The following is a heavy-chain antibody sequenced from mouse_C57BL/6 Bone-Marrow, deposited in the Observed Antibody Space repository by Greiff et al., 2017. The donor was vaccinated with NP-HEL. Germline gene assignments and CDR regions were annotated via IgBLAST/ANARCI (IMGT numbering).Heavy chain of an antibody. V-gene: IGHV5-6*02. J-gene: IGHJ4*01. CDR1: GFTFSSYG. Sequence: EVKLMESGGDLVKPGGSLKLSCAASGFTFSSYGMSWVRQTPDKRLEWVATISSGGSYTYYPDSVKGRFTISRDNAKNTLYLQMSSLKSEDTAMYYCARRSPYYYAMDYWGQGTSVTVSS. CDR3: ARRSPYYYAMDY. CDR2: ISSGGSYT.